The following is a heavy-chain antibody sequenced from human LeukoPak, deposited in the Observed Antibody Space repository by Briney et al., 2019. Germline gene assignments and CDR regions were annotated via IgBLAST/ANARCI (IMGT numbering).Heavy chain of an antibody. V-gene: IGHV3-15*01. J-gene: IGHJ4*02. CDR1: GFTVSSNY. D-gene: IGHD6-19*01. CDR2: IKTKTDGGTT. CDR3: TSNKLNSGWFDY. Sequence: PGGSLRLSCTASGFTVSSNYMSWVRQAPGKGLEWVGRIKTKTDGGTTDYAAPVRGRFTISRDDSKNTLYLQMNSLKTEDTAVYYCTSNKLNSGWFDYWGQGTLVTVSS.